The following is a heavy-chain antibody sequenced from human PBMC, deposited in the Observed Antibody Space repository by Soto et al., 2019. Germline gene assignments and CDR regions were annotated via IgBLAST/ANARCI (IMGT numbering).Heavy chain of an antibody. V-gene: IGHV3-21*01. D-gene: IGHD6-13*01. CDR3: ASTPGIAAAGTYYYYGMDV. J-gene: IGHJ6*02. CDR2: ISSSSSYI. Sequence: PGGSLRLSCAASGFTFSSYSMNWVRQAPGKGLEWVSSISSSSSYIYYADSVKGRFTISRDNAKNSLYLQMNSLRAEDTAVYYCASTPGIAAAGTYYYYGMDVWGQGTTVTSP. CDR1: GFTFSSYS.